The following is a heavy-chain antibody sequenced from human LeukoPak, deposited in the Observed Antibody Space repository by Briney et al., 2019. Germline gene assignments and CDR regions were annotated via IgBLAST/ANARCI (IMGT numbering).Heavy chain of an antibody. CDR1: GFMFSNYA. D-gene: IGHD2-15*01. V-gene: IGHV3-30-3*01. CDR2: ISYDASNE. CDR3: ARDQVFCSGGTCYPTGSDY. J-gene: IGHJ4*02. Sequence: GGSLRLSCAASGFMFSNYAMHWVRQAPGKGLEWVAVISYDASNEYYADSVKGRFTISRDNSENTLWLQMNSLRVEDTAVYYCARDQVFCSGGTCYPTGSDYWGQGTLLTVSS.